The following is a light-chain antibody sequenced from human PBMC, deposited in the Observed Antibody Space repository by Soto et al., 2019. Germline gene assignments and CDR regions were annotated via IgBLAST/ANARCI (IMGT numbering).Light chain of an antibody. V-gene: IGLV2-14*03. CDR2: DVS. CDR1: SSDVGGYNY. CDR3: MSYTSSITLV. Sequence: SALTQPASVSGSPGQSIAISCTGTSSDVGGYNYVSWYQQHPGKAPKLMIYDVSNRPSGVSNRFSGSKSGNTASLTISGLQAEDEADYYCMSYTSSITLVFGTGTKVTVL. J-gene: IGLJ1*01.